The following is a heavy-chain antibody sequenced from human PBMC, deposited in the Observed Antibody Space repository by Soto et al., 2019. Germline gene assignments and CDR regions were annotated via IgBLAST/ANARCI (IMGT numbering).Heavy chain of an antibody. CDR3: ARAGGWADYYYGMDV. CDR2: IIPIFGTA. CDR1: GGTFSSYA. D-gene: IGHD3-16*01. J-gene: IGHJ6*02. V-gene: IGHV1-69*13. Sequence: SVEVSCKASGGTFSSYAISWVRQAPGQGLEWMGGIIPIFGTANYAQKFQGRVTITADESTSTAYMELSSLRSEDTAVYYCARAGGWADYYYGMDVWAQGTTVNVSS.